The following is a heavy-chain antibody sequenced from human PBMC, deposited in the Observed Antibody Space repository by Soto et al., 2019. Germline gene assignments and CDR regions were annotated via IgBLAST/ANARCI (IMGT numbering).Heavy chain of an antibody. J-gene: IGHJ2*01. CDR3: ARAARQYSYGRSYWYFDL. V-gene: IGHV1-18*01. Sequence: QVQLVQYGAEVKKPGASVKVSCKASGYTFTSYGISWVRQAPGQGLEWMGWISAYNGNTNYAQKLQGRVTMTTDTSTSTAYMELRSLRSDDTAVYYCARAARQYSYGRSYWYFDLWGRGTLVTVSS. CDR2: ISAYNGNT. CDR1: GYTFTSYG. D-gene: IGHD5-18*01.